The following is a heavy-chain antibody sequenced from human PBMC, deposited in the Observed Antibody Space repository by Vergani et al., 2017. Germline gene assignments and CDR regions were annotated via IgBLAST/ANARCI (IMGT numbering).Heavy chain of an antibody. V-gene: IGHV1-2*04. Sequence: QVQLVQSGAEVKKPGASVKVSCKASGYTFTGYYMHWVRQAPGQGLEWMGWINPNSGGTNYAQKFQGWVTMTRDTSISTAFMELSRRRSDDTAVYYCARVMRGGGGLGAFDIWGQGTMVTVSS. CDR2: INPNSGGT. J-gene: IGHJ3*02. D-gene: IGHD3-16*01. CDR1: GYTFTGYY. CDR3: ARVMRGGGGLGAFDI.